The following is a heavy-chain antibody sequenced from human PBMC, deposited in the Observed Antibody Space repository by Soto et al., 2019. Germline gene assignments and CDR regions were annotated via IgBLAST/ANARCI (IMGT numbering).Heavy chain of an antibody. V-gene: IGHV3-30-3*01. D-gene: IGHD1-26*01. J-gene: IGHJ6*02. CDR2: ISYDGSNK. CDR1: GFTFSSYA. Sequence: GGSLRLSCAASGFTFSSYAMHWVRQAPGKGLEWVAVISYDGSNKYYADSVKGRFTISRDNSKNTLYLQMNSLRAEDTAVYYFARDTGIVGATPYYYYGMDVWGQGTTVTVSS. CDR3: ARDTGIVGATPYYYYGMDV.